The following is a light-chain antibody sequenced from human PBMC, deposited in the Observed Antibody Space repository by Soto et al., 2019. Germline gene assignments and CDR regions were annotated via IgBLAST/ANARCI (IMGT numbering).Light chain of an antibody. CDR1: KLGEKY. J-gene: IGLJ2*01. CDR2: QDS. Sequence: SYELTQPLSVAVSPGQTASNTGTGDKLGEKYACWYQQKPGQSPVLVIYQDSTRPSGPPERLSGSDSGNTATLTISGTRAMDEAGYCCQVWESSTVVFGGETKVTVL. CDR3: QVWESSTVV. V-gene: IGLV3-1*01.